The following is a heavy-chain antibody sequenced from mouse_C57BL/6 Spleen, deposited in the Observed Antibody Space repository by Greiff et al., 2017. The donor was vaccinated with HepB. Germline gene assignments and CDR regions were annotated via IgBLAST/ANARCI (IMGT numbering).Heavy chain of an antibody. J-gene: IGHJ3*01. V-gene: IGHV1-69*01. Sequence: VQLQQPGAELVMPGASVKLSCKASGYTFTSYWMHWVKQRPGQGLEWIGEIDPSDSYTNYNQKFKGKSTLTVDKSSSTAYMQLSSLTSEDSAVYYCARGNDGYLAWFAYWGQGTLVTVSA. D-gene: IGHD2-3*01. CDR2: IDPSDSYT. CDR1: GYTFTSYW. CDR3: ARGNDGYLAWFAY.